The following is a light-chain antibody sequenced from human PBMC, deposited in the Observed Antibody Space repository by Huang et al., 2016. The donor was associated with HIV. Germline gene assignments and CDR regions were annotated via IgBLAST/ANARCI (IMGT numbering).Light chain of an antibody. J-gene: IGKJ4*01. CDR2: AAS. CDR1: QGIGNY. CDR3: QKYNSAPLT. Sequence: DIQMTQSPSSLSAYAVERVTITCRASQGIGNYLAWYHQKPGQVPKLLMYAASTLQSVVSSRFSGGGSGTEFTLIISSLQPEDVGIYYCQKYNSAPLTFGGGTKVEIK. V-gene: IGKV1-27*01.